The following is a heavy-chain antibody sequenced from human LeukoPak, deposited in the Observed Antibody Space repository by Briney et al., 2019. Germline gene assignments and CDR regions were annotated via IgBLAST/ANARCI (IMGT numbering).Heavy chain of an antibody. J-gene: IGHJ4*02. CDR1: GGSISSRGYY. CDR3: ARKAAQERYFDY. V-gene: IGHV4-39*01. CDR2: IYYSGST. D-gene: IGHD6-13*01. Sequence: SETLSLTCTVSGGSISSRGYYWSWIRRPPGKGLEWIGSIYYSGSTYYNPSLKSRVTISVDTSKNQFSLKLSSVTAADTAVYYCARKAAQERYFDYWGQGTLVTVSS.